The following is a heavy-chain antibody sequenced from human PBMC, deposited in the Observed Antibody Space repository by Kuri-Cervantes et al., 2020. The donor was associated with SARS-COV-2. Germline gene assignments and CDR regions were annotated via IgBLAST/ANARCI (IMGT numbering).Heavy chain of an antibody. CDR1: GGTFTSYN. J-gene: IGHJ4*02. V-gene: IGHV1-46*01. Sequence: ASVKVSCKASGGTFTSYNMHWVRQAPGQGLEWMGIINPSGGSTSYAQKFQGRVTMTRDTSTSTVYMELSSLRSGETAVYYCARSGTLLLWFGEDVWGSSGPDFDYWGQGTLVTVSS. D-gene: IGHD3-10*01. CDR2: INPSGGST. CDR3: ARSGTLLLWFGEDVWGSSGPDFDY.